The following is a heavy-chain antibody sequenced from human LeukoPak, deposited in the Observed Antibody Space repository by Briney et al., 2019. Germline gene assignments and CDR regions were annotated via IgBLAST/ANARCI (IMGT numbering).Heavy chain of an antibody. CDR1: EFTFSSYG. CDR2: IRYDASNK. Sequence: GGSLRLSCAASEFTFSSYGMHWVRQAPGKGLEWVAFIRYDASNKYYADSVKGRFIISRDNSKNTLYLQMNSLRAEDTAVYYCAKGVWFGDQPASDYWGQGTLVTVSS. J-gene: IGHJ4*02. CDR3: AKGVWFGDQPASDY. V-gene: IGHV3-30*02. D-gene: IGHD3-10*01.